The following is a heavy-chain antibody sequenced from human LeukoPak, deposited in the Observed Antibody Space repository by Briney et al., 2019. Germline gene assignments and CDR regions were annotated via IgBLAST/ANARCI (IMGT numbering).Heavy chain of an antibody. D-gene: IGHD3-16*01. Sequence: GASVKVSCKASGYTFTGYHMHWVRQAPGQGLEWMGWINPNSGGTKYAQKFQGRVTLTRDTSITTAYMELNRLRSDDTAVYYCATEDEFGTSQFDFWGQGTLVTVSS. J-gene: IGHJ4*02. CDR2: INPNSGGT. CDR3: ATEDEFGTSQFDF. V-gene: IGHV1-2*02. CDR1: GYTFTGYH.